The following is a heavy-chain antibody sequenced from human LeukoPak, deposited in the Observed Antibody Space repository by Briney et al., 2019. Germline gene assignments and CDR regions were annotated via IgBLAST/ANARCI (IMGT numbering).Heavy chain of an antibody. Sequence: PSETLSLTCAVYGGSFSGYYWSWIRQPPGKGLEWIGEINHSGSTNYNPSLKSRVTISVDTSKNQFSLKLSSVTAADAAVYYCARDGITGTTEAFDIWGQGTMVTVSS. CDR1: GGSFSGYY. CDR3: ARDGITGTTEAFDI. CDR2: INHSGST. V-gene: IGHV4-34*01. D-gene: IGHD1-20*01. J-gene: IGHJ3*02.